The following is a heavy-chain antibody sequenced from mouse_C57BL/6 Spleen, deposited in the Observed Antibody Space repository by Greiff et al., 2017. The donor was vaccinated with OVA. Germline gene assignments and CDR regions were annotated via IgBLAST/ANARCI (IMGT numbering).Heavy chain of an antibody. CDR3: ARNSDGYPYYAMDY. CDR2: IWSGGST. V-gene: IGHV2-2*01. D-gene: IGHD2-3*01. CDR1: GFSLTSYG. Sequence: VKLMESGPGLVQPSQSLSITCTVSGFSLTSYGVHWVRQSPGKGLEWLGVIWSGGSTDYNAAFISRLSISKDNSKSQVFFKMNSLQADDTAIYYCARNSDGYPYYAMDYWGQGTSVTVSS. J-gene: IGHJ4*01.